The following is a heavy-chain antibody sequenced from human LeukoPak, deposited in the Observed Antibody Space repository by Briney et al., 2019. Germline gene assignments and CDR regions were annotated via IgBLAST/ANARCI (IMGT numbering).Heavy chain of an antibody. J-gene: IGHJ4*02. V-gene: IGHV3-21*01. CDR3: ARGAYCGGDCCPHFDY. Sequence: GGSLRLSCAASGFTFSSYSMNWVRQAPGKGLEWVSSISSSSSYIYYADSVKGRFTISRDNAKNSLYLQMNSLRAEDTAVYYCARGAYCGGDCCPHFDYWGQGTLVTVSS. CDR2: ISSSSSYI. CDR1: GFTFSSYS. D-gene: IGHD2-21*02.